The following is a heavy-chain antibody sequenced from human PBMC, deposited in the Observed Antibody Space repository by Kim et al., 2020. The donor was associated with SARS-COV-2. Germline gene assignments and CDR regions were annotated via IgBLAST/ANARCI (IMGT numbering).Heavy chain of an antibody. Sequence: GGSLRLSCAASGFTFSSYAMHWVRQAPGKGLEWMAVISYDGSNKYYADSVKGRFTISRDNSKNTLYLQMNSLRAEDTAVYYCARGSQQWLVRGAFDICG. CDR3: ARGSQQWLVRGAFDI. D-gene: IGHD6-19*01. CDR2: ISYDGSNK. CDR1: GFTFSSYA. J-gene: IGHJ3*02. V-gene: IGHV3-30-3*01.